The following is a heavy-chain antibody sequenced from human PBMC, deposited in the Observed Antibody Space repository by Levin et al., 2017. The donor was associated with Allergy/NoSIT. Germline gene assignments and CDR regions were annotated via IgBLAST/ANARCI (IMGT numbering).Heavy chain of an antibody. CDR2: IGAYSGDT. J-gene: IGHJ4*02. CDR1: GYTFTHYG. Sequence: ASVKVSCRTSGYTFTHYGVNWVRQAPGQGLEWMGWIGAYSGDTNYAQKFQDRVTMTTATSTGTVYMELRSLRSDDTAVYYCGRDSTVAGPDPPDYWGQGSLVTVSS. CDR3: GRDSTVAGPDPPDY. D-gene: IGHD6-19*01. V-gene: IGHV1-18*01.